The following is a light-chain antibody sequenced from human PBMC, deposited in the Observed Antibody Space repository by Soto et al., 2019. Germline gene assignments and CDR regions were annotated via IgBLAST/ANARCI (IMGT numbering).Light chain of an antibody. CDR3: QQYNNWPALT. CDR2: GAS. CDR1: QSVSSN. J-gene: IGKJ4*01. Sequence: EIVMTQSPATLSVSPGERATLSCRASQSVSSNLAWYQQKPGQAPRLLIYGASTRATGIPARFSGTGSGTEFHLTISSLKSEDFAVYYCQQYNNWPALTCGGGTKVEIK. V-gene: IGKV3-15*01.